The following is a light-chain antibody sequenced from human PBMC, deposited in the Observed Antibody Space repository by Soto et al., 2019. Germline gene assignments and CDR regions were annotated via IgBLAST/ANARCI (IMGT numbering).Light chain of an antibody. Sequence: QAVVTQEPSLTVSPGGTVTLTCGSSTGAVTSGHYPYWFQQKPGQAPRTLIYDTSNKHSWTPARFSGSLLGGKAALTLSGAEPEDEAGDYFLLSLSGADVVFGGGTKLTVL. J-gene: IGLJ2*01. CDR2: DTS. V-gene: IGLV7-46*01. CDR3: LLSLSGADVV. CDR1: TGAVTSGHY.